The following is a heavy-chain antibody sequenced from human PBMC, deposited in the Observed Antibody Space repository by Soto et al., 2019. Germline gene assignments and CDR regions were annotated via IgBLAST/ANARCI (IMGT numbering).Heavy chain of an antibody. V-gene: IGHV4-59*01. Sequence: SETLSLTCTVSFGSITGYYWSWIRQSPGKGLEWIGCSYYTGATNYNPSLKSRVTISVGTSKNQASLTLSSATAADTAVYYCARERTPRSGFDYWGQGTQVTVSS. J-gene: IGHJ4*02. D-gene: IGHD1-26*01. CDR1: FGSITGYY. CDR3: ARERTPRSGFDY. CDR2: SYYTGAT.